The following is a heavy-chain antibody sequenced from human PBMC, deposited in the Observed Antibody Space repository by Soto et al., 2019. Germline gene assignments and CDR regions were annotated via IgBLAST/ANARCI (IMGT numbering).Heavy chain of an antibody. Sequence: PGGSLRLSCAASGFTFSSYAMHWVRQAPGKGPEWVAVILDDGSNRFYEDSVKGRFTISRDNSKNTLYLQMNSLSSEDTAVYYCAKELHNFWSGFFESWGQGTVVTVSS. J-gene: IGHJ4*02. D-gene: IGHD3-3*01. CDR1: GFTFSSYA. V-gene: IGHV3-30*18. CDR2: ILDDGSNR. CDR3: AKELHNFWSGFFES.